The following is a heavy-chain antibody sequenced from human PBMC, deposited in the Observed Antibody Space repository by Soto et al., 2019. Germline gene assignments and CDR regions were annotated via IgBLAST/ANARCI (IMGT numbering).Heavy chain of an antibody. Sequence: PGGSLRLSCAASGFTFSSYAMSWVRQAPGKGLEWVSAISGSGGSTYYADSVKGRFTISRDNSKNTLYLQMNSLRAEDTAVYYCAKDPDAYSSSWYGGYFDYWGQGTLVTVSS. CDR2: ISGSGGST. CDR3: AKDPDAYSSSWYGGYFDY. V-gene: IGHV3-23*01. CDR1: GFTFSSYA. J-gene: IGHJ4*02. D-gene: IGHD6-13*01.